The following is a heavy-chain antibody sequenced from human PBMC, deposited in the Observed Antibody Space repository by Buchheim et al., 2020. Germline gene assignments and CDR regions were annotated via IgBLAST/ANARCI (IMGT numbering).Heavy chain of an antibody. Sequence: EVQLLESGGGLVQPGGSLRLSSAASGFTFSSYVMNWVRQAPGKGLEWVSWISRSGSSTYYADSVKGRFTISRDNAKNALYLQMNSLRAEDTALYYCAKTTSYGMDVWGQGTT. D-gene: IGHD4-17*01. CDR3: AKTTSYGMDV. CDR1: GFTFSSYV. J-gene: IGHJ6*02. V-gene: IGHV3-23*01. CDR2: ISRSGSST.